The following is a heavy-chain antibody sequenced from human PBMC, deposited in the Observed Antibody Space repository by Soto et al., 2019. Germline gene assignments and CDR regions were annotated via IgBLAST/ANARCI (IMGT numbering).Heavy chain of an antibody. Sequence: QVQLVQSRAEVKKPGASVKISCKTSGFTFTSYFNHWVRQAPGQGLEWMGMINPSGGITSFAQKFQGRVTMTRDTSTSTVYMALSDLRSEDTAVYYCARDPARQNWGPVFDYWGQGTLVTVSS. CDR2: INPSGGIT. CDR1: GFTFTSYF. CDR3: ARDPARQNWGPVFDY. D-gene: IGHD7-27*01. V-gene: IGHV1-46*01. J-gene: IGHJ4*02.